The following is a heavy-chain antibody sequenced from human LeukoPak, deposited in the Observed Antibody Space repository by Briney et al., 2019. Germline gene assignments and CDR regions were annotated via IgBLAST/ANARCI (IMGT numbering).Heavy chain of an antibody. CDR1: GFTFRIYW. D-gene: IGHD5-24*01. Sequence: GGSLRLSCAASGFTFRIYWMTWVRQAPGKGLEWVSYISSSGSTIYYADSVKGRFTISRDNAKNSLYPQMNSLRAEDTAVYYCARDQGATGGTDYWGQGTLVTVSS. V-gene: IGHV3-48*04. CDR3: ARDQGATGGTDY. CDR2: ISSSGSTI. J-gene: IGHJ4*02.